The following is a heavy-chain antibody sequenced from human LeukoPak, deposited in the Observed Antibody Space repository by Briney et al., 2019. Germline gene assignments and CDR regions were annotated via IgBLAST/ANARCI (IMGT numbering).Heavy chain of an antibody. CDR3: ARRRYGTGMDV. D-gene: IGHD3-10*01. CDR2: IRGSSENT. V-gene: IGHV3-23*01. Sequence: GGSLRLSCAASGFTFSTSVMSWVRQAPGKGLEWVSAIRGSSENTYYADSVKGRFTISRDNAKNSVYLQMNSLRAEDTGLYYCARRRYGTGMDVWGQGTTVTVSS. CDR1: GFTFSTSV. J-gene: IGHJ6*02.